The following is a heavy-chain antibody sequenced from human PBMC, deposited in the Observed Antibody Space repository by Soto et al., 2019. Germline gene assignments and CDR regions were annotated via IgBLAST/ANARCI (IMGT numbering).Heavy chain of an antibody. J-gene: IGHJ4*02. CDR1: AFTFRNYG. Sequence: EVQLLESGGGLVQPGGSLRLSCAASAFTFRNYGMNWVRKAPGKGLEWVSAISGSGDNTYYADSVKGRFTISRDNSKNIRYLQMNSLRAEDTAVYYCAQETGHRGHYDYWGQGTLVTVSS. D-gene: IGHD1-26*01. CDR3: AQETGHRGHYDY. CDR2: ISGSGDNT. V-gene: IGHV3-23*01.